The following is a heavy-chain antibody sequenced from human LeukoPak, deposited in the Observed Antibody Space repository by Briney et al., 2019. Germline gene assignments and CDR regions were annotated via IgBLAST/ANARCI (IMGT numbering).Heavy chain of an antibody. CDR2: IIPLLGTA. CDR1: GGTFSNYG. J-gene: IGHJ4*02. Sequence: SVKVSCKATGGTFSNYGISWVRQAPGQGLEWMGGIIPLLGTANYAQKFQGRVTIIADEFTDTAYMEPHSLRSEDTAVYYCARDGTSSGEHQQFDFWGQGTLVTVSS. V-gene: IGHV1-69*13. D-gene: IGHD6-19*01. CDR3: ARDGTSSGEHQQFDF.